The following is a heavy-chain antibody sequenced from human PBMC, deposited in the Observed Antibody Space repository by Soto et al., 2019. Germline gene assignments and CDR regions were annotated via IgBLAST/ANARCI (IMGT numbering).Heavy chain of an antibody. D-gene: IGHD3-3*01. CDR2: IIPIFGTA. CDR1: GGTFSSYA. V-gene: IGHV1-69*06. CDR3: ARDLFLEWNTRGSGGRWFDP. Sequence: GASVKVSCKASGGTFSSYAISWVRQAPGQGLEWMGGIIPIFGTANYAQKFQGRVTITADKSTSTAYMELSSLRSEDTAVYYCARDLFLEWNTRGSGGRWFDPWGQGTLVTVSS. J-gene: IGHJ5*02.